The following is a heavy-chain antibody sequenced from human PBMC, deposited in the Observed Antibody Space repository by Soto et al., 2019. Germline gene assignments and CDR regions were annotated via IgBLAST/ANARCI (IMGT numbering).Heavy chain of an antibody. V-gene: IGHV4-34*01. J-gene: IGHJ6*02. D-gene: IGHD3-9*01. CDR3: ALILTGYPSNYYYGMDV. CDR1: GGSFSGYY. CDR2: INHSGST. Sequence: SSETLSLTCAVYGGSFSGYYWSWIRQPPGKGLEWIGEINHSGSTNYNPSLKSRVTISVDTSKNQFSLKLSSVTAADTAVYYCALILTGYPSNYYYGMDVWGQGTTVTVSS.